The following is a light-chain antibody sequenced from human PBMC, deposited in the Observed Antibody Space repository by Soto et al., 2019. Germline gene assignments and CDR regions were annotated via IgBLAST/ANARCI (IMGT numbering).Light chain of an antibody. V-gene: IGLV2-14*01. CDR2: EVT. J-gene: IGLJ1*01. Sequence: QSVLTQTASVSGSPGQSITMSCTGTSSDVGGYNFVSWYQQHPGKAPKLIVHEVTNRPSGVSNRFSGSKSGNTASLTISGLQAEDEADYYCSSYTSRVTRVFGTGTKLTVL. CDR3: SSYTSRVTRV. CDR1: SSDVGGYNF.